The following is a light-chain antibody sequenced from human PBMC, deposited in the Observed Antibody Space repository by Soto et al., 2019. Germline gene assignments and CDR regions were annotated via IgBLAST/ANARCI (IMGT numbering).Light chain of an antibody. Sequence: IVLTQSPGTLSLSPGERATLSCRASQSVSSSYLAWYHQKPGQAPRLLLYGASTRATGIPDRFSGSGSGTDFTLTISSLEAEDSAVYYCQQRSNWPSITFGQGTRLEIK. CDR2: GAS. V-gene: IGKV3D-20*02. J-gene: IGKJ5*01. CDR3: QQRSNWPSIT. CDR1: QSVSSSY.